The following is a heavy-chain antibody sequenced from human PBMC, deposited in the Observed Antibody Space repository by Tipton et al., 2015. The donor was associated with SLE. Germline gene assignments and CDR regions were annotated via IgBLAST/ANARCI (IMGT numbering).Heavy chain of an antibody. V-gene: IGHV3-30*02. CDR3: ARDKSIAAAGDY. D-gene: IGHD6-13*01. CDR2: IRYDGSNK. J-gene: IGHJ4*02. Sequence: SLRLFCAASGFTFSSYGMHWVRQAPGKGLEWVAFIRYDGSNKYYADSVKGRFTISRDNAKNSLYLQMNSLRAEDTAVYYCARDKSIAAAGDYWGRGTLVTVSS. CDR1: GFTFSSYG.